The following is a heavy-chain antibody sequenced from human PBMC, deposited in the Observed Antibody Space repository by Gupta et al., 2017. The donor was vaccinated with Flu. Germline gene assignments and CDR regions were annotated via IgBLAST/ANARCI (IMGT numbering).Heavy chain of an antibody. D-gene: IGHD2-2*01. CDR3: TTGQL. CDR1: DFPFTDAW. V-gene: IGHV3-15*05. J-gene: IGHJ2*01. CDR2: IKRHSDGGTS. Sequence: GSDFPFTDAWMGWVRQAPGKGLEFVALIKRHSDGGTSHYAESVEGRFTISRAESKDTAYLHMESLRIEDSARYFCTTGQLWGRGVQVTV.